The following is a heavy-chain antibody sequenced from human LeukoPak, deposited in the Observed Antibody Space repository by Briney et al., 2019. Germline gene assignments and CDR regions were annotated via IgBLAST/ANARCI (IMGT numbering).Heavy chain of an antibody. D-gene: IGHD6-19*01. V-gene: IGHV3-23*01. J-gene: IGHJ4*02. Sequence: PGGSLRLSCAASGFTFSSSSMSWVRRAPGKGLEWVSVISGSGGSTDYADSVKGRFTISRDNSKNTLYLQMNSLRAEDTAVYYCAKGSGWYVWGQGTLVTVSS. CDR2: ISGSGGST. CDR3: AKGSGWYV. CDR1: GFTFSSSS.